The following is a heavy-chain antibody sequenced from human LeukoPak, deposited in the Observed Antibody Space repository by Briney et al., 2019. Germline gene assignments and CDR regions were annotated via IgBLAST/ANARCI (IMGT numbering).Heavy chain of an antibody. CDR2: ISAYNGNT. Sequence: ASVKASCKASGYTFTSYGISWVRQAPGQGVEWMGWISAYNGNTNYAQKLQGRVTMTTDTSTSTAYMELRSLRSDGTAVYYCARGGCSGGSCYIGYYYYYMDVWGKGTTVTVSS. V-gene: IGHV1-18*01. CDR1: GYTFTSYG. D-gene: IGHD2-15*01. J-gene: IGHJ6*03. CDR3: ARGGCSGGSCYIGYYYYYMDV.